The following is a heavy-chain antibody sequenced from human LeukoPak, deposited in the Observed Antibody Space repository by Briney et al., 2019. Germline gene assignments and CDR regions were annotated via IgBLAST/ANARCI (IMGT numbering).Heavy chain of an antibody. D-gene: IGHD4-17*01. CDR1: GGSISSYY. CDR2: IYTSGST. Sequence: SETLSLTCTVSGGSISSYYWSWIRQPAGKGLEWIGRIYTSGSTNYNPSLKSRVTMSVDTSKNQFSLKLSSVTAADTAVYYCARVDLYGAVDAFDICGQGTMVTVSS. V-gene: IGHV4-4*07. CDR3: ARVDLYGAVDAFDI. J-gene: IGHJ3*02.